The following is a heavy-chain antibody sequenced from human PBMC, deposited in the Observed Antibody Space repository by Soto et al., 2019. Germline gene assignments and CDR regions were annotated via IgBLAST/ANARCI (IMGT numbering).Heavy chain of an antibody. J-gene: IGHJ4*02. Sequence: GESLKISCKGSGYNFAGYWIAWVRQMPGKGLELMGIIYPSDSDTRYRPSFQGQVTISADKSISSAYLQWSSLRASDTAMFYCARGGVSTRTFDYWGQGTPVTVSS. V-gene: IGHV5-51*01. CDR1: GYNFAGYW. D-gene: IGHD3-3*01. CDR3: ARGGVSTRTFDY. CDR2: IYPSDSDT.